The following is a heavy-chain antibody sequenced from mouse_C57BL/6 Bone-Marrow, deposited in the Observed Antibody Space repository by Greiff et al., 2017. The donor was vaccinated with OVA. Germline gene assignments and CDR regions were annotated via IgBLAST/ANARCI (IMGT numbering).Heavy chain of an antibody. CDR2: IRNKANGYTT. CDR3: TRYKHYDYFLDY. CDR1: GFTFTDYY. V-gene: IGHV7-3*01. Sequence: EVKLMESGGGLVQPGGSLSLSCAASGFTFTDYYMSWVRQPPGKALEWLGFIRNKANGYTTEYSASVKGRFTISRDNSQSILYLQMNALISEDSATYYSTRYKHYDYFLDYWGQGTTLTVSS. D-gene: IGHD2-4*01. J-gene: IGHJ2*01.